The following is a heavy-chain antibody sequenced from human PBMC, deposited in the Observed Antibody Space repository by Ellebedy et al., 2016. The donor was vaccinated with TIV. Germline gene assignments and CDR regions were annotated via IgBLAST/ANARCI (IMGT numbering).Heavy chain of an antibody. Sequence: GESLKISCAASGFVFSSYTMWWVRQTPGKGLEWVAVTSFDGKNKHYADPVKGRFTISRDNSQNTLYLHMHSLRDEGTAVYYGARDPYSSGWSAIGYFDLWGQGALVTVSS. V-gene: IGHV3-30*04. CDR2: TSFDGKNK. J-gene: IGHJ4*02. D-gene: IGHD6-19*01. CDR1: GFVFSSYT. CDR3: ARDPYSSGWSAIGYFDL.